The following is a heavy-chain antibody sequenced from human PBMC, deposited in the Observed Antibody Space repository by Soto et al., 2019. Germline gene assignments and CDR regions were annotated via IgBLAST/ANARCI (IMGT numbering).Heavy chain of an antibody. CDR2: INHSGST. Sequence: SETLSLTCAVYGGSFSGYYWSWIRQPPGKGLEWIGEINHSGSTNYNPSLKSRVTISVDTSKNQFSLKLSSVTAADTAVYYCASTMTTVIDDAFDIWGQGTMVTVSS. CDR3: ASTMTTVIDDAFDI. V-gene: IGHV4-34*01. CDR1: GGSFSGYY. D-gene: IGHD4-17*01. J-gene: IGHJ3*02.